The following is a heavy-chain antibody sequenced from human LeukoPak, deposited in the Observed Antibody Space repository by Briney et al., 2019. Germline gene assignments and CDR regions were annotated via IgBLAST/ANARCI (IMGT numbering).Heavy chain of an antibody. D-gene: IGHD6-13*01. J-gene: IGHJ3*02. CDR3: ARRSSPDCFDI. V-gene: IGHV5-51*01. CDR1: GYSFTSYW. Sequence: GEPLKISCKGSGYSFTSYWIGWVRPMPGKGLEWMGIIYPGDSDTRYSPSFQGQVTISADKSISTAYLQWSSLKASDTAMYYCARRSSPDCFDIWGQGTMVTVSS. CDR2: IYPGDSDT.